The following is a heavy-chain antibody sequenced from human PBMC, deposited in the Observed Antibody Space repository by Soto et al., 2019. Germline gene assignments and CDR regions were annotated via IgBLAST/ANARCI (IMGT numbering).Heavy chain of an antibody. CDR3: ARLRYYDILTGYYTPPSGFDP. CDR2: IYYSGST. D-gene: IGHD3-9*01. CDR1: GGSISSSSYY. Sequence: QLQLQESGPGLVKPSETLSLTCTVSGGSISSSSYYWGWIRQPPGKGLEWIGSIYYSGSTYYNPSLRRRVTISVDTSKNQFSLKLSSVTAADTAVYYCARLRYYDILTGYYTPPSGFDPWGQGTLVTVSS. V-gene: IGHV4-39*01. J-gene: IGHJ5*02.